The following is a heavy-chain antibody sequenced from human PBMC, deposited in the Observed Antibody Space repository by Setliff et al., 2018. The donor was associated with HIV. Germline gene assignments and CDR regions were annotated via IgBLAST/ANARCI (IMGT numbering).Heavy chain of an antibody. CDR2: INPNNGGT. Sequence: GASVKVSCKASGYTFTGYYMHWVRQAPGQGLEWMGWINPNNGGTNYAQKFQGRVTMTRDTSISTAYMELSRLRSDDTAVYYCARDPPATTEANQTDYWGQGTLVTVSS. CDR1: GYTFTGYY. CDR3: ARDPPATTEANQTDY. V-gene: IGHV1-2*02. J-gene: IGHJ4*02. D-gene: IGHD4-17*01.